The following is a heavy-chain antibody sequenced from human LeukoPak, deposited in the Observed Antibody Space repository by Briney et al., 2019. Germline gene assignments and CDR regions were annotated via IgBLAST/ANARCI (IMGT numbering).Heavy chain of an antibody. Sequence: PSETLSLTCAVYGGSFSGYYWSWIRQPPGKGLEWIGEINHSGSTNYNPSLKSRVTISVDTSKNQFSLKLSSVTAADTAVYYCARSDYDFWSGYLNWFDPWGQGTLVTVSS. CDR3: ARSDYDFWSGYLNWFDP. CDR2: INHSGST. CDR1: GGSFSGYY. D-gene: IGHD3-3*01. V-gene: IGHV4-34*01. J-gene: IGHJ5*02.